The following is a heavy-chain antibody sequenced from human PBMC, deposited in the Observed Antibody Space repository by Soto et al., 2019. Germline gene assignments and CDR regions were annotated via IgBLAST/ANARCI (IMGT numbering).Heavy chain of an antibody. CDR3: ARSPRGSGYYLFDD. Sequence: SVKVSCKASGFTFTSSAVQWVRQARGQRLEWIGWIVVGSGNTNYAQKFQERVTITRDMSTSTAYMELSSLRSEDTAVYYCARSPRGSGYYLFDDWGQGTLVTVSS. V-gene: IGHV1-58*01. CDR1: GFTFTSSA. CDR2: IVVGSGNT. D-gene: IGHD3-22*01. J-gene: IGHJ4*02.